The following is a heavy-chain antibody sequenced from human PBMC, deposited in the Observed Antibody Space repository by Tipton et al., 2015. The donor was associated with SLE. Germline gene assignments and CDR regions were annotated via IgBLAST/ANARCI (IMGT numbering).Heavy chain of an antibody. D-gene: IGHD3-16*01. V-gene: IGHV3-33*06. CDR1: GFTFENFA. Sequence: SLRLSCAVSGFTFENFAMHWVRQAPGKGLEWVAVVSYDGNEKNYADSVRGRFTISRDNSKNILYLEMKSLRAEDTAVYSCAKERYDYGDLYYYLDVWGKGTTVTVSS. J-gene: IGHJ6*03. CDR3: AKERYDYGDLYYYLDV. CDR2: VSYDGNEK.